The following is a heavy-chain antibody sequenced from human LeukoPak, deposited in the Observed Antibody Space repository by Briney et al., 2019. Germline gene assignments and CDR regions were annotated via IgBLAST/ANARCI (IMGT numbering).Heavy chain of an antibody. Sequence: PGGSLRLSCAASEITLSTYGMSWVRQAPGKGLEWVSVIRVRDGSTNYADSVKGRFTISTDISKNTVFLQMSSLRGDDTAVYYCARDRDGSTWQLLNFMDVWGKGTTVTVSS. CDR2: IRVRDGST. J-gene: IGHJ6*03. CDR1: EITLSTYG. D-gene: IGHD6-19*01. V-gene: IGHV3-23*01. CDR3: ARDRDGSTWQLLNFMDV.